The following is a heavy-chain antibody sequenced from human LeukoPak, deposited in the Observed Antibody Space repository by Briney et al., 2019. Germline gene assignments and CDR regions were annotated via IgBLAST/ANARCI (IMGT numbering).Heavy chain of an antibody. D-gene: IGHD3-10*01. CDR2: ISGSGGNT. CDR1: GFTFSNFA. Sequence: GGSLRLSCAASGFTFSNFALSWVRQAPGRGLEWVSTISGSGGNTYYADSVKGRFTISRDNSKNTLYLQMNSLRAEDTAVYYCARDRETGEYYYYGMDVWGQGTTVTVSS. V-gene: IGHV3-23*01. CDR3: ARDRETGEYYYYGMDV. J-gene: IGHJ6*02.